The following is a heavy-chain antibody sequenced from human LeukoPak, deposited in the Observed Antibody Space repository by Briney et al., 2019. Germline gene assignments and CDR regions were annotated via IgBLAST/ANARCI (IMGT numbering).Heavy chain of an antibody. CDR2: ISYDGNNK. CDR1: RFTFSSYA. V-gene: IGHV3-30-3*01. Sequence: PGGSLRLSCAASRFTFSSYAMHWVRQAPGKGLEWVAVISYDGNNKYYADSVKGRFTISRDNSKNTLYLQMNSLRTEDTAVYCCARAPRTAANFDYWGQGTLVTVSS. D-gene: IGHD6-13*01. CDR3: ARAPRTAANFDY. J-gene: IGHJ4*02.